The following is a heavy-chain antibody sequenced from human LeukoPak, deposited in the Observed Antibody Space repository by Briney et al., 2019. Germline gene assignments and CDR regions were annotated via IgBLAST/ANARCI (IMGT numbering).Heavy chain of an antibody. Sequence: PARSLRLSCAASGFAFNTYAMHWFRQAPGKALEWVTVISYDGNTIHYADSVKGRFTISRDNSKNTLYLQMNSLRAEDTAVYYCARVTVAKDAFDIWGQGTMVTVSS. CDR2: ISYDGNTI. CDR3: ARVTVAKDAFDI. V-gene: IGHV3-30-3*01. D-gene: IGHD6-19*01. J-gene: IGHJ3*02. CDR1: GFAFNTYA.